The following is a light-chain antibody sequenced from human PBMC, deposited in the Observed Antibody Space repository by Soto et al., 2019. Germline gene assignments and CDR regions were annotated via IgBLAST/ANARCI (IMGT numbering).Light chain of an antibody. Sequence: EIVLTQSPGTLSLSPGERATLSCRASQSVSSYLAWYQQKPGQAPRLLIYGASSRATGIPDRFSGSGSGTDFTLTISRLEPENLPVYYGQQYSRPSRSFGQATKVAIK. CDR2: GAS. V-gene: IGKV3-20*01. CDR3: QQYSRPSRS. CDR1: QSVSSY. J-gene: IGKJ1*01.